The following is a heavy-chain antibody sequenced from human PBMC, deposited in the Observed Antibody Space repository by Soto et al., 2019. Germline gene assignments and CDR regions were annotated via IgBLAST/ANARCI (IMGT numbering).Heavy chain of an antibody. CDR2: ISGSSGST. V-gene: IGHV3-23*01. J-gene: IGHJ4*01. D-gene: IGHD2-2*01. CDR3: AKDLYSSSWAKKYYFEY. Sequence: PGGSLRLSCAASGFTFDSYAMSWVRQAPGKGLEWVSVISGSSGSTDYADSVKGRFIISRDNSKNILYLQMNSLRAEDTAVYYCAKDLYSSSWAKKYYFEYWGHGTQVTVSS. CDR1: GFTFDSYA.